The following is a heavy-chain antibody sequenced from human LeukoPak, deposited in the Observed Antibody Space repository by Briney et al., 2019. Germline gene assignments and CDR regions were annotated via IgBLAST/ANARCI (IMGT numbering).Heavy chain of an antibody. J-gene: IGHJ4*02. CDR3: ARGKALPYYFDY. CDR1: GYSFTSYW. V-gene: IGHV5-51*01. CDR2: IDPDDSDT. Sequence: GESLKISCNASGYSFTSYWIGWVRQMPGKGAEWMGIIDPDDSDTKYNPSFQGQVSISADKSITTAYRQWSSLKASDTAMYYCARGKALPYYFDYWGQGTPVTVSS.